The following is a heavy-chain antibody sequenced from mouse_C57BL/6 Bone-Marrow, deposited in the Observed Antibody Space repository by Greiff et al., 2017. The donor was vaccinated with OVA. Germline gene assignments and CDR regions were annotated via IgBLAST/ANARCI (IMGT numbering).Heavy chain of an antibody. CDR2: IYPGDGDT. D-gene: IGHD3-2*02. CDR3: ARSTAQATFWFAY. Sequence: VQVVESGPELVKPGASVKISCKASGYAFSSSWMNWVKQRPGKGLEWIGRIYPGDGDTNYNGKFKGKATLTADKSSSTAYMQLSSLTSEDSAVYFCARSTAQATFWFAYWGQGTLVTVSA. V-gene: IGHV1-82*01. J-gene: IGHJ3*01. CDR1: GYAFSSSW.